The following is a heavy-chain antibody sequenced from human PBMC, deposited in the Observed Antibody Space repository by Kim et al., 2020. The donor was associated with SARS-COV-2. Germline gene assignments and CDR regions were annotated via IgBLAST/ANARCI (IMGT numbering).Heavy chain of an antibody. V-gene: IGHV3-30*18. CDR2: ISYDGSNI. CDR3: AKGTWGSGYSPVRDYFDY. CDR1: GFTFSSYG. D-gene: IGHD3-22*01. J-gene: IGHJ4*02. Sequence: GGSLRLSCAASGFTFSSYGMHWVRQAPGKGLEWVAVISYDGSNIYYADSVKGRFTISRDNSKNTLYLQMNSLRAEDKAVYYCAKGTWGSGYSPVRDYFDYWGQGTLVTVSS.